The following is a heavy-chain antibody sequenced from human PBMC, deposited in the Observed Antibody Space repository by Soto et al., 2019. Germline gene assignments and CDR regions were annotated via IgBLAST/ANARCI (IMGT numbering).Heavy chain of an antibody. J-gene: IGHJ4*02. CDR2: IKSKPDGGTT. CDR1: GFTFSNAW. D-gene: IGHD2-2*01. Sequence: EVQLVESGGGLVKPGGSLRLACAASGFTFSNAWMSWVRQAPGKGLEWVGRIKSKPDGGTTDYAAPVKGRFTISRDDSKNTLYLQMNSLKTEDTAVYYCTTRNIVVVPAAIDYWGQGTLVTVSS. V-gene: IGHV3-15*01. CDR3: TTRNIVVVPAAIDY.